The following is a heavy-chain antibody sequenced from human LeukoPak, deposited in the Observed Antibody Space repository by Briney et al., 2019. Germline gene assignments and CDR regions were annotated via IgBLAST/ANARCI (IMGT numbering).Heavy chain of an antibody. Sequence: PSETLSLTCTVSGGSISSYYWSWIRQPPGKGLEWIGYIYYSGSTNYNPSLKSRVTISVDTSKNQFSLKLSSVTAADTAVYYCASDVRDGYNYNWFDPWGQGTLVTVSS. V-gene: IGHV4-59*01. CDR2: IYYSGST. CDR1: GGSISSYY. J-gene: IGHJ5*02. CDR3: ASDVRDGYNYNWFDP. D-gene: IGHD5-24*01.